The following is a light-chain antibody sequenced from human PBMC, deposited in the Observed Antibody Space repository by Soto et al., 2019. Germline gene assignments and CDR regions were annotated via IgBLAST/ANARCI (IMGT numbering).Light chain of an antibody. CDR2: DSS. CDR3: QQRSDWPVT. Sequence: EIVLTQSPATLSLSPGERATLSCRASQSVRTSLAWYQQKPDQAPRLLIYDSSNRAPGIPARFSGSGSGTDFTLTISRLEPEDFAVYYCQQRSDWPVTFGAGTKVDNK. V-gene: IGKV3-11*01. CDR1: QSVRTS. J-gene: IGKJ3*01.